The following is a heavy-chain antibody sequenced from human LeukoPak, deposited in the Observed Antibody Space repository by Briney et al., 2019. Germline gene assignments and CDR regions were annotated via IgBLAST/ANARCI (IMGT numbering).Heavy chain of an antibody. D-gene: IGHD6-13*01. CDR1: GYTFTSYA. CDR2: INAGNGNT. J-gene: IGHJ4*02. V-gene: IGHV1-3*01. Sequence: GASVKVSCKASGYTFTSYAMHWVRQAPRQRLEWMGWINAGNGNTKYSQNFQGRVTITRDTSATTSYMELSFLRSEDTAVYYCARGTVTRASSWSNLFDYWGQGTLVTVSS. CDR3: ARGTVTRASSWSNLFDY.